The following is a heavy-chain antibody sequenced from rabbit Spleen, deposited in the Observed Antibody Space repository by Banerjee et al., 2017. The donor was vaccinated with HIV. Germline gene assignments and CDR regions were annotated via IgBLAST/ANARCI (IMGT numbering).Heavy chain of an antibody. CDR1: GFSFIAGYY. V-gene: IGHV1S40*01. D-gene: IGHD1-1*01. Sequence: QSLEESGGDRVEPGASLTLTCTASGFSFIAGYYMYWVRQAPGKGLDWIACIDAGSSGSTSYASWAKGRFSISKTSSTTVTLQMNSLTAADTATYFCARDLDGVIGWNFGLWGQGTLVTVS. J-gene: IGHJ3*01. CDR3: ARDLDGVIGWNFGL. CDR2: IDAGSSGST.